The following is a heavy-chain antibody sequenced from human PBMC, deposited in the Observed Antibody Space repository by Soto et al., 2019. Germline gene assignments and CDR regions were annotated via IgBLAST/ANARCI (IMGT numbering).Heavy chain of an antibody. CDR3: ARALGCRSTSCTLDY. Sequence: QVQLVQSGAEVKKPGSSVKVSCTASGGTFGSFAFSWVRQAPGQGLEWMGGIIPVSGAAHYAQKFQGRVTITADESTRTAYMELSSLRSQDTAVYYCARALGCRSTSCTLDYWGQGTRVIVSS. J-gene: IGHJ4*02. CDR2: IIPVSGAA. D-gene: IGHD2-2*01. CDR1: GGTFGSFA. V-gene: IGHV1-69*01.